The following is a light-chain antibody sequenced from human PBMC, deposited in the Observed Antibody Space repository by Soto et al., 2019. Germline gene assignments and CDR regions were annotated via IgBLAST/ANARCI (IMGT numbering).Light chain of an antibody. CDR3: QQYSRYPYT. CDR2: AAS. CDR1: QGVDRW. Sequence: DIQMTQSPSSVSASVGDRVTITCRASQGVDRWLGWYQQKPAKAPKLLIYAASSLQSGVPSRFSGSGSGTDFTLTISILQPEDSATYYCQQYSRYPYTFGQGTKLEIK. V-gene: IGKV1D-16*01. J-gene: IGKJ2*01.